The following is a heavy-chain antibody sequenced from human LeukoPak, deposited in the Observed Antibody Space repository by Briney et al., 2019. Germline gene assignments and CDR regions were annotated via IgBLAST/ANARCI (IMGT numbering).Heavy chain of an antibody. Sequence: GGSLRLSCAASGFTFSNAWMSWVRQAPGKGREWVGRIKSKTDGGTTDYAAPVKGRFTISRDDSKNTLYLQMNSLKTEDTAVYYWQIYSYGYDYFDYWGQGTLVTVSS. V-gene: IGHV3-15*01. D-gene: IGHD5-18*01. CDR1: GFTFSNAW. CDR2: IKSKTDGGTT. J-gene: IGHJ4*02. CDR3: QIYSYGYDYFDY.